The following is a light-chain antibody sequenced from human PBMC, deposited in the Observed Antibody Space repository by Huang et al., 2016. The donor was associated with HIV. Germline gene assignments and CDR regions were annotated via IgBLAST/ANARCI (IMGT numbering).Light chain of an antibody. Sequence: ETVMTQSPVTLSVSPGERATLSCRASQSVSSNLAWYQQRHGQAPRLLISDTSTRATGIPARFTLTISGLQSEDFAVYYCQQNSDGYTFGQGTKVDVK. CDR1: QSVSSN. CDR3: QQNSDGYT. J-gene: IGKJ2*01. V-gene: IGKV3-15*01. CDR2: DTS.